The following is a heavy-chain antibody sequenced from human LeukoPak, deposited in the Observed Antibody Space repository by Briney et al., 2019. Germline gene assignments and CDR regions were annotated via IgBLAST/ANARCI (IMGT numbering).Heavy chain of an antibody. CDR1: GGFFSSGTYY. D-gene: IGHD1-26*01. V-gene: IGHV4-39*01. CDR3: ARRGGTYYGNAFDI. CDR2: IYYSGST. J-gene: IGHJ3*02. Sequence: SETLALTCTVSGGFFSSGTYYWGWIRQPPGKGLKWIGSIYYSGSTYYNPSLKSRVTISVDTSKNQFSLKLSSVTAADTAVYYCARRGGTYYGNAFDIWGQGTMVTVSS.